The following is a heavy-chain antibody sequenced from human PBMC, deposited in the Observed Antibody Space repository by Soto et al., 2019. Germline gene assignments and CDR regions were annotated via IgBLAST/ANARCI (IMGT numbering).Heavy chain of an antibody. Sequence: ASVKVSCKASGYTFSDFDINWLRQASGQGPEWMGWMNAKSGDTFFAQRFQGKFNMTWDTSLSTAYMEVGSLTSDDTAVYYCARGNPFNYAGFDVWGQGTTVTVSS. J-gene: IGHJ6*02. V-gene: IGHV1-8*01. CDR3: ARGNPFNYAGFDV. CDR2: MNAKSGDT. CDR1: GYTFSDFD. D-gene: IGHD2-2*01.